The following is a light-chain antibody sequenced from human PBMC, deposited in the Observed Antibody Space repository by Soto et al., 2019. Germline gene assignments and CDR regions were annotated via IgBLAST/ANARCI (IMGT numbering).Light chain of an antibody. CDR3: SSYAGNNNVV. CDR1: RSDVGGYNY. CDR2: EVT. V-gene: IGLV2-8*01. Sequence: QSALTQPPSASGSPGQSVTISCSGTRSDVGGYNYVSWYQQHPGKAPKLLIYEVTRRPSGVPDRFSASRSGNTASLTVSGLLAEDEADYYCSSYAGNNNVVFGGGTKVTVL. J-gene: IGLJ3*02.